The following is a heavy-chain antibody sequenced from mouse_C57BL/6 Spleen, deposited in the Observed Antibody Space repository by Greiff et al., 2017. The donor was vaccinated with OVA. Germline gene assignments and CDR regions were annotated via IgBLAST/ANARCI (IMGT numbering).Heavy chain of an antibody. CDR1: GYAFSSSR. CDR3: ARGIPYYYGSSYAMDY. CDR2: IYPGDGDT. V-gene: IGHV1-82*01. D-gene: IGHD1-1*01. Sequence: VQLQQSGPELVKPGASVKISCKASGYAFSSSRMNWVKQRPGTGLEWIGRIYPGDGDTNYNGKFKGKATLTADKSSSTAYMQLSSLTSEDSAVYFCARGIPYYYGSSYAMDYWGQGTSVTVSS. J-gene: IGHJ4*01.